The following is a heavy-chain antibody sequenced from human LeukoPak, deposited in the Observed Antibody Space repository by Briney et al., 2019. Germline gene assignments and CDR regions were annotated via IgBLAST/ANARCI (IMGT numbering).Heavy chain of an antibody. Sequence: SETLSLTCTVSGGSISSSSYYWGWIRQPPGKGLEWIGSIYYSGSTYYNPSLKSRVTISVDTSKNQFSLKLSSVTAADTAVYYCARDYVRVDILTGSTYYYYYYMDVWGKGTTVTISS. D-gene: IGHD3-9*01. V-gene: IGHV4-39*07. J-gene: IGHJ6*03. CDR2: IYYSGST. CDR3: ARDYVRVDILTGSTYYYYYYMDV. CDR1: GGSISSSSYY.